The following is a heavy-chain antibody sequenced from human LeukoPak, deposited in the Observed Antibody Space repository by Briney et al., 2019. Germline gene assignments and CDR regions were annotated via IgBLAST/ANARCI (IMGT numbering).Heavy chain of an antibody. CDR1: GLTVSSYA. CDR3: AKYTSGTSYRGLDQ. Sequence: PGGSLRLPCAASGLTVSSYAMSWVRQAPGKGLEWVSTIIGSAVNTYYAYSVKGRFTISRDDSKNTVYLQTNSLRAEDTAVYSCAKYTSGTSYRGLDQWGQGTVVTVSS. CDR2: IIGSAVNT. D-gene: IGHD3-10*01. V-gene: IGHV3-23*01. J-gene: IGHJ4*02.